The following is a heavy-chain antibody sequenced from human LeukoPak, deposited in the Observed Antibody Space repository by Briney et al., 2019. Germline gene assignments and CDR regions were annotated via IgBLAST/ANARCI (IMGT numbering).Heavy chain of an antibody. CDR2: IYYSGST. CDR1: GGSISSYY. D-gene: IGHD2-2*01. Sequence: PSETLSLTCTVSGGSISSYYWSWIRQPPGKGLEWIGYIYYSGSTNYNPSLKSRVTISVGTSKNQFSLKLSSVTAADTAVYYCARVHCSSTSCQYYFDYWGQGTLVTVSS. CDR3: ARVHCSSTSCQYYFDY. V-gene: IGHV4-59*01. J-gene: IGHJ4*02.